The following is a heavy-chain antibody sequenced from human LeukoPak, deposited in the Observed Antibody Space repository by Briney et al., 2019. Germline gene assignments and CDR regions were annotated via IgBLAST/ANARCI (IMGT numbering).Heavy chain of an antibody. Sequence: GGSLRLSCAASGFTFSSYWMSWVRQAPGKGLEWVANIKQDGSEKYYVDSVKGRFTISRVNAKNSLYLQMNSLRAEDTAVYYCASTYYDFWSGYYPFDYWGQGTLVTVSS. CDR3: ASTYYDFWSGYYPFDY. CDR1: GFTFSSYW. V-gene: IGHV3-7*01. J-gene: IGHJ4*02. CDR2: IKQDGSEK. D-gene: IGHD3-3*01.